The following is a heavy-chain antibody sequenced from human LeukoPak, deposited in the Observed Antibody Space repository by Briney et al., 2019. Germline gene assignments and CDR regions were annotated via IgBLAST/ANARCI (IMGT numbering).Heavy chain of an antibody. V-gene: IGHV3-11*01. CDR1: GGSFSDYY. Sequence: LSLTCAVYGGSFSDYYMSWIRQAPGKGLEWVSYISSSGSTIYYADSVKGRFTISRDNAKNSLYLQMNSLRAEDTAVYYCARDQVDTAMVRDPFDYWGQGTLVTVSS. D-gene: IGHD5-18*01. J-gene: IGHJ4*02. CDR2: ISSSGSTI. CDR3: ARDQVDTAMVRDPFDY.